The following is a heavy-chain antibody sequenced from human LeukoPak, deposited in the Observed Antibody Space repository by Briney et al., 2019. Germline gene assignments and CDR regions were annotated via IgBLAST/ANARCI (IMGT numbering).Heavy chain of an antibody. V-gene: IGHV1-8*01. CDR2: MNPNSGNT. CDR3: ASAYYHGSGSYASFDY. J-gene: IGHJ4*02. D-gene: IGHD3-10*01. CDR1: GYTFTSYD. Sequence: GASVKVSCKASGYTFTSYDINWVRQATGQGLEWMGWMNPNSGNTGYAQKFQGRVTMTRNTSISTAYMELSSLRSEDTAVYYCASAYYHGSGSYASFDYWGQGTLVTVSS.